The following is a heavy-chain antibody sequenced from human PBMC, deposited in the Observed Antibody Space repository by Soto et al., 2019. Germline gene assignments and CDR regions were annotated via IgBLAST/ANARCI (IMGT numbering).Heavy chain of an antibody. CDR2: INHSGST. CDR3: ASFGYYDILTGKTAPVARIDY. V-gene: IGHV4-34*01. Sequence: SETLSLTCAVYGGSFSGYYWSWIRQPPGKGLEWIGEINHSGSTNYNPSLKSRVTISVDTSKNQFSLKLSSVTAADTAVYYCASFGYYDILTGKTAPVARIDYWGQGTLVTVSS. J-gene: IGHJ4*02. D-gene: IGHD3-9*01. CDR1: GGSFSGYY.